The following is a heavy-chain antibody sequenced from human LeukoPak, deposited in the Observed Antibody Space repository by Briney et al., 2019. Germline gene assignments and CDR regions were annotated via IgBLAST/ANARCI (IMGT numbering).Heavy chain of an antibody. D-gene: IGHD3-22*01. Sequence: SETLSLTCTVSGGSISSSSYYWGWIRQPPGKGLEWIGSIYYSGSTNYNPSLKSRVTISVDTSKSQFSLKLSSVTAADTAVYYCARSGAMIVDFDYWGQGTLVTVSS. CDR3: ARSGAMIVDFDY. CDR2: IYYSGST. V-gene: IGHV4-39*07. J-gene: IGHJ4*02. CDR1: GGSISSSSYY.